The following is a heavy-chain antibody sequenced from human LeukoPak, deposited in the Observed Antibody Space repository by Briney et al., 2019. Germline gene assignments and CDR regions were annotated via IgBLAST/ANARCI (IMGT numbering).Heavy chain of an antibody. Sequence: SETLSLTCAVYGGSFSGYYWSWIRQPPGKGLEWIGYIYYTGSTNYSPSLKNRVTISVDTSTTQFSLRLSSVTAADTAVYYCARGIVSGVVIPYWYIDLWGRGTLVTVPS. CDR2: IYYTGST. CDR3: ARGIVSGVVIPYWYIDL. D-gene: IGHD3-3*01. J-gene: IGHJ2*01. V-gene: IGHV4-59*01. CDR1: GGSFSGYY.